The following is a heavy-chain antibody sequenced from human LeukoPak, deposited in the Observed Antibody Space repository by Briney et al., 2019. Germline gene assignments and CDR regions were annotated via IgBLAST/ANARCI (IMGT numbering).Heavy chain of an antibody. CDR3: ARATYYYGSGRYYFDY. CDR2: ISSDGTRQ. J-gene: IGHJ4*02. CDR1: GFTFSTYA. V-gene: IGHV3-30*04. D-gene: IGHD3-10*01. Sequence: GGSLRFSCAASGFTFSTYAMPWVRQAPGKGLEWVADISSDGTRQYYADSLEGRFTISRDNSKNTLYLQMNSLRPEGTAVYYCARATYYYGSGRYYFDYWGQGTLVTVSS.